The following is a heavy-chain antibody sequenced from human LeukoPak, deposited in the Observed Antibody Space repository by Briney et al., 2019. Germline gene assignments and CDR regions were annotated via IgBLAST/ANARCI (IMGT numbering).Heavy chain of an antibody. Sequence: GGSLRLSCAASGFTFSSYSTNWVRQAPGKGLEWVSSISSSSSYIYYADSVEGRFTISRDNAKNSLYLQMNSLRAEDTAVYYCARVALEDGYNLFDYWGQGTLVTVSS. D-gene: IGHD5-24*01. CDR1: GFTFSSYS. V-gene: IGHV3-21*01. CDR3: ARVALEDGYNLFDY. J-gene: IGHJ4*02. CDR2: ISSSSSYI.